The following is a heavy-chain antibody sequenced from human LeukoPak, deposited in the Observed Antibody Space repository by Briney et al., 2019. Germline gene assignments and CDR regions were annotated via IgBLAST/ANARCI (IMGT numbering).Heavy chain of an antibody. J-gene: IGHJ4*02. CDR2: TYYRSKWFN. Sequence: SQTLSLTCAISGDSVSSKSAAWNWNRQSPSRGLEWLGRTYYRSKWFNEYAVSEKSRISINPDTAKNQFSMQLNSVTPDDTAVYYCARRATKDGRDYWGQGTLVTVSS. D-gene: IGHD5-12*01. V-gene: IGHV6-1*01. CDR1: GDSVSSKSAA. CDR3: ARRATKDGRDY.